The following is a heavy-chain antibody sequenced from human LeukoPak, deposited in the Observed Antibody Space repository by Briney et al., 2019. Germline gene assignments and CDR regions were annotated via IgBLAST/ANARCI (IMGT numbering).Heavy chain of an antibody. CDR2: LFTGGAGA. V-gene: IGHV3-23*03. Sequence: GGSLRLSCTASGFTFDNYLMSWVRQAPGKGPEWVSVLFTGGAGALYADSVRGRFTISGDTSKTTLYLQMNGLRAEDTAVYYCAKECDYSPGHKFDLWGRGTLVTVSS. J-gene: IGHJ5*02. CDR3: AKECDYSPGHKFDL. CDR1: GFTFDNYL. D-gene: IGHD3-10*01.